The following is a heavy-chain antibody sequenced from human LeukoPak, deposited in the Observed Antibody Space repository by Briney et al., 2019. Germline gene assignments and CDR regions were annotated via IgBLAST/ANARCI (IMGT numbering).Heavy chain of an antibody. J-gene: IGHJ4*02. CDR1: GDPISSYY. CDR3: ALCGYFDSNGLHF. Sequence: PSETLSLTCTVSGDPISSYYWSWIPQPAGKGLEGIGRIYTSGSNTYNPSLKTRVAVSVDTSKNQFSLNLNSVTAADTAVYYCALCGYFDSNGLHFWGQGTLVTVSS. CDR2: IYTSGSN. V-gene: IGHV4-4*07. D-gene: IGHD3-22*01.